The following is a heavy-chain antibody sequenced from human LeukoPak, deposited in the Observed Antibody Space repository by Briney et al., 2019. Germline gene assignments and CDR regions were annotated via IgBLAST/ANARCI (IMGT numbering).Heavy chain of an antibody. Sequence: GGSLRLSCAASRFTFSGYAMYWVRQAPGKGLEWVSCIDASGVNTYYADSVKGRFTISRDNTNNTLYLQMNSLRAEDTAVYYCAKGSGSGWYGWFDPWGQGTLVTVSS. J-gene: IGHJ5*02. CDR2: IDASGVNT. CDR3: AKGSGSGWYGWFDP. D-gene: IGHD6-19*01. CDR1: RFTFSGYA. V-gene: IGHV3-23*01.